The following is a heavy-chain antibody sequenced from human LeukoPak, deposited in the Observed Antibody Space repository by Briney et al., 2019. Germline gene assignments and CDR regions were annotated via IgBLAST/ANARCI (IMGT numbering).Heavy chain of an antibody. V-gene: IGHV1-46*01. CDR3: ARERPPYSNYRRGFDY. D-gene: IGHD4-11*01. CDR2: INPSGGST. CDR1: GYTFTSYY. J-gene: IGHJ4*02. Sequence: VASVKVSCKASGYTFTSYYMHWVRQAPGQGLEWMGIINPSGGSTSYAQKFQGRVTMTRDTSTSTVYMELRSLRSDDTAVYYCARERPPYSNYRRGFDYWGQGTLVTVSS.